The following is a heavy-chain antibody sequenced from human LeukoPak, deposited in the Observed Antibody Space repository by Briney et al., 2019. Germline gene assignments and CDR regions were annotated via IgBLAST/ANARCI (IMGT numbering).Heavy chain of an antibody. D-gene: IGHD3-10*01. CDR3: ARDHPYYGSGTL. CDR1: GGSFSGYY. Sequence: SSETLSLTCAVYGGSFSGYYWSWIRQPPGKRLEWIGEINHSGSTNYNPSLKSRVTISVDTSKNQFSLKLSSVTAADTAVYYCARDHPYYGSGTLWGQGTLVTVSS. CDR2: INHSGST. J-gene: IGHJ4*02. V-gene: IGHV4-34*01.